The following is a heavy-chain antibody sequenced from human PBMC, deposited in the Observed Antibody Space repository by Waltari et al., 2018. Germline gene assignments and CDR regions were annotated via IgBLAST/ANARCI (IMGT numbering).Heavy chain of an antibody. Sequence: QVQLVQSGAEEKKPGASVKVSCKASGYTFTGYYFHWVRQAPGQGLEWMGRINPNTGDTTYAQEFQGRVTMTRDTSISTAYMELTSLRSEDTAVYYCARDWGYYSDTSGYPSNWFGPWGQGTLVTVSS. CDR3: ARDWGYYSDTSGYPSNWFGP. CDR1: GYTFTGYY. J-gene: IGHJ5*02. V-gene: IGHV1-2*06. D-gene: IGHD3-22*01. CDR2: INPNTGDT.